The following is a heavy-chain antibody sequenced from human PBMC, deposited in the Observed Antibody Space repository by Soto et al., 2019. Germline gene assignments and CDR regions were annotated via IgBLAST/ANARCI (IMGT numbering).Heavy chain of an antibody. D-gene: IGHD6-19*01. Sequence: SGGSLRLSCAATGLTFNTYNMNWVRQAPGKGLEWVSSISSSSAYIYYADSVKGRFTISRDNAKNLLFLQMNSLRAEDTAVYYCARDGGSGLSWFDPWGQGTQVTVSS. CDR2: ISSSSAYI. V-gene: IGHV3-21*01. J-gene: IGHJ5*02. CDR1: GLTFNTYN. CDR3: ARDGGSGLSWFDP.